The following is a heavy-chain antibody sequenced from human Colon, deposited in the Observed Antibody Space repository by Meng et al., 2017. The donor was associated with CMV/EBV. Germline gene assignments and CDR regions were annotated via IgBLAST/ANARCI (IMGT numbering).Heavy chain of an antibody. CDR1: GFTFRTFW. CDR3: AKTTVTTSYYYYGMDV. D-gene: IGHD4-17*01. Sequence: GESLKISCAASGFTFRTFWMHWVRQVPGRGPVWVSRVNSDGSNTPYADSARGRFTISRDNSKNTLYLQMNSLRPEDAAVYYCAKTTVTTSYYYYGMDVWGQGTTVTVSS. V-gene: IGHV3-74*01. J-gene: IGHJ6*02. CDR2: VNSDGSNT.